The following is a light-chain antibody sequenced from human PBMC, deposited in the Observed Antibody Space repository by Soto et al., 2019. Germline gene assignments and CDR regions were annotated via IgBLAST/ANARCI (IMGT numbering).Light chain of an antibody. Sequence: QSVLTQSPSVSGAPRQSVNISCSGNNSNIGSNAVHWYQQLPGKAPKLLMYYNDMLPSGVSDRFSGSKSGTSASLAISGLRSEDEADYYCAAWDDSLSGYVFGTGTQLTVL. V-gene: IGLV1-36*01. CDR3: AAWDDSLSGYV. CDR1: NSNIGSNA. J-gene: IGLJ1*01. CDR2: YND.